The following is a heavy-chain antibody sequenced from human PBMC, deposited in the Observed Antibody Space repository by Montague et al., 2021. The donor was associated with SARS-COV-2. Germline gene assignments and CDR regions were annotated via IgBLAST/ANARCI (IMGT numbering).Heavy chain of an antibody. V-gene: IGHV4-61*09. D-gene: IGHD2-15*01. CDR2: ICISGST. Sequence: TLSLTCSVSGGSIRCGSYHWSWIRQSAGKGLEWIGHICISGSTTYKPSLRSRVTISIDTSSNQFSLNLRSATAADTAVYYCATDYDVGGGSGYWGQGTLVTVSS. CDR1: GGSIRCGSYH. CDR3: ATDYDVGGGSGY. J-gene: IGHJ4*02.